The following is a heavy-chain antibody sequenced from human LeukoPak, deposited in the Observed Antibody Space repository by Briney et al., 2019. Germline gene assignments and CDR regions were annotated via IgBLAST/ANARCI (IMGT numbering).Heavy chain of an antibody. V-gene: IGHV1-18*01. CDR2: ISAYNGNT. CDR3: ARGLEWLTRRHTWFDP. CDR1: GYTLTSYG. D-gene: IGHD3-3*01. Sequence: ASVKVSCKASGYTLTSYGISWVRQAPGQGLEWMGWISAYNGNTNYAQKLQGRVTMTTDTSTSTAYMELRSLRSDDTAVYYCARGLEWLTRRHTWFDPWGQGTLVTVSS. J-gene: IGHJ5*02.